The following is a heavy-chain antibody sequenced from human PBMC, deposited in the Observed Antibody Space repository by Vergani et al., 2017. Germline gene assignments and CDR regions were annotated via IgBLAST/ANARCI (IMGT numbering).Heavy chain of an antibody. D-gene: IGHD6-19*01. CDR3: AKCGRIAVAGTRLFDY. Sequence: EVQLVESGGGLVQPGGSLRLSCAASGFTFSSYDMHWVRQATGKGLEWVSAIGTAGDTYYPGSVKGRFTISRENAKNSLYLQMNSLRAGDTAVYYCAKCGRIAVAGTRLFDYWGQGTLVTVSS. CDR2: IGTAGDT. CDR1: GFTFSSYD. J-gene: IGHJ4*02. V-gene: IGHV3-13*01.